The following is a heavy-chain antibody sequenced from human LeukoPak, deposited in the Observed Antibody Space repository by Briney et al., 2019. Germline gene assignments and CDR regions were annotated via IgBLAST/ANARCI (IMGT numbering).Heavy chain of an antibody. CDR2: TRNEANIYTA. D-gene: IGHD1-26*01. CDR1: GFIFSDHY. CDR3: ASPVGATTVRAFDI. Sequence: GGSLRLSCAASGFIFSDHYMDWVRQAPGKGLEWVGRTRNEANIYTAKYAASVKGRFTISRDDSKNSLYLQMNSLKTEDTAVYYCASPVGATTVRAFDIWGQGTMVTVSS. J-gene: IGHJ3*02. V-gene: IGHV3-72*01.